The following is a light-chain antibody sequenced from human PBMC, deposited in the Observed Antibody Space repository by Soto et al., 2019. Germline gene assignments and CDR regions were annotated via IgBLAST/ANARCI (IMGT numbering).Light chain of an antibody. CDR1: QSVRSN. CDR2: GSF. J-gene: IGKJ1*01. V-gene: IGKV3-15*01. CDR3: QQYDIWPWT. Sequence: EILMTQSPGTLSVSPGEGATLSCRASQSVRSNLAWYQQKPGQAPRLLIFGSFTWASGVPSGFSGSGSGTEFTLTISSLQSEDFAIYYCQQYDIWPWTFGQGTKVDIK.